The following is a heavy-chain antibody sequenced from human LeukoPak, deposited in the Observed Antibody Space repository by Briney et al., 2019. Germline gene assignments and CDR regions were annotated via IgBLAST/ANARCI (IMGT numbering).Heavy chain of an antibody. CDR1: GFTFRSYG. V-gene: IGHV3-30*18. J-gene: IGHJ6*02. CDR2: ISYDGSNK. D-gene: IGHD3-16*01. CDR3: AKDRAATLRYYYGMDV. Sequence: GRSLRLSCAASGFTFRSYGMHWVRQAPGKGLEWVAVISYDGSNKYYADSVKGRFTISGDNSKNTLYLQMNSLRAEDTAVYYCAKDRAATLRYYYGMDVWGQGTTVTVSS.